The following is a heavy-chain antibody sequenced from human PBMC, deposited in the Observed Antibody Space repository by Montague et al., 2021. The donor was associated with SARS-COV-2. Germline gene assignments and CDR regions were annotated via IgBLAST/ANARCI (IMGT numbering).Heavy chain of an antibody. CDR2: INHRGST. Sequence: SETLSLTCAVYGGSFSGYYWSWIRQPPGKGLEWIGEINHRGSTNYNPSLKSRVIISVDTSKNQFSLKLSSVTTADTAVYYCARGTGPRSITLFGVIISGHVCDIWGQGTVVTVSS. J-gene: IGHJ3*02. CDR1: GGSFSGYY. V-gene: IGHV4-34*01. D-gene: IGHD3-3*01. CDR3: ARGTGPRSITLFGVIISGHVCDI.